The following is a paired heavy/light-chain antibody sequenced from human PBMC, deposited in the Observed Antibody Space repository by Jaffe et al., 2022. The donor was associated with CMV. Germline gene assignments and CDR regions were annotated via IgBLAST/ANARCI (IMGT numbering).Light chain of an antibody. Sequence: EIVLTQSPGTLSLSPGERVTLSCRASQSGTSLQWYQQKPGQAPRLLIYAASSRATGIPDRFSGSGSATDFTLTISRLEPEDFAVYYCQLYGNSLWTFGQGTKVEIK. CDR1: QSGTS. CDR3: QLYGNSLWT. J-gene: IGKJ1*01. V-gene: IGKV3-20*01. CDR2: AAS.
Heavy chain of an antibody. D-gene: IGHD2-15*01. V-gene: IGHV4-39*01. CDR3: ARMAVVGGACDY. J-gene: IGHJ4*02. CDR1: GGSISSIDYY. CDR2: IYYRGST. Sequence: QLQLQESGPGLVKPSETLSLTCSVSGGSISSIDYYWGWIRQPPGRGLEWIGNIYYRGSTYYNPSLRSRVTLSIDTSRNRFSLKLSSVTAADTAVYYCARMAVVGGACDYWGQGTLVTLSA.